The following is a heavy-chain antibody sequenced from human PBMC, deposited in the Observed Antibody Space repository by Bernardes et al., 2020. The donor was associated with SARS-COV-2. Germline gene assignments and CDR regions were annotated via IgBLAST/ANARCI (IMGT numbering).Heavy chain of an antibody. Sequence: GGSLGLSCAASGFIVSSHFLNWVRQAPGKGLEWVSVIYTTGSTKYADSVMGRFTISRDNSKNTLYLQMNSLIAEDTAVYYCAKGLTHCTSATCYVAPGIFYWGQGTLVTVSS. J-gene: IGHJ4*02. V-gene: IGHV3-53*01. CDR3: AKGLTHCTSATCYVAPGIFY. CDR2: IYTTGST. CDR1: GFIVSSHF. D-gene: IGHD2-2*01.